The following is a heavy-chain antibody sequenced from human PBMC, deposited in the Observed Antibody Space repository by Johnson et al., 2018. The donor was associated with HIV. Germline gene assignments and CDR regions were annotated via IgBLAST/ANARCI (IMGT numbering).Heavy chain of an antibody. Sequence: VQLVESGGGLVQPGRSLRLSCAASGFTFDDYAMHWVRQAPGKGLEWVSGISWNSGSIGYADSVKGRFTISRDNSKNTLYLQMNSLRAEDTAVYYCAKDWAYSSSWYDEGLAFDIWGQGTMVTVSS. CDR2: ISWNSGSI. CDR1: GFTFDDYA. D-gene: IGHD6-13*01. V-gene: IGHV3-9*01. CDR3: AKDWAYSSSWYDEGLAFDI. J-gene: IGHJ3*02.